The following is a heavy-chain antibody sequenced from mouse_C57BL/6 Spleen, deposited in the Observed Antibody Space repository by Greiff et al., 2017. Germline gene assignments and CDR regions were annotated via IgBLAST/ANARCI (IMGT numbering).Heavy chain of an antibody. V-gene: IGHV1-81*01. J-gene: IGHJ4*01. Sequence: QVQLQQSGAELARPGASVQLSCKASGYTFTSYGISWVKQRTGQGLEWIGEIYPRSGNPSYNEKFKGKATLTADKSSSTAYMELRSLTSEDSAVYCCARYGGYDDDGGYYAMDYWGQGTSVTVSS. D-gene: IGHD2-4*01. CDR2: IYPRSGNP. CDR1: GYTFTSYG. CDR3: ARYGGYDDDGGYYAMDY.